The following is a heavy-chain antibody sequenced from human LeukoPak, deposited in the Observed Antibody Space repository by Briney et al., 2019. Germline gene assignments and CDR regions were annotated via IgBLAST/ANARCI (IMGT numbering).Heavy chain of an antibody. CDR2: IYYSGST. Sequence: SETLSLTCTVSGGSISSSSYYWGWIRQPPGKGLEWIGSIYYSGSTYYNPSPKSRVTISVDTSKNQFSLKLSSVTAADTAVYYCARHFNGYSNGPIDYWGQGTLVTVSS. D-gene: IGHD5-18*01. V-gene: IGHV4-39*01. CDR3: ARHFNGYSNGPIDY. CDR1: GGSISSSSYY. J-gene: IGHJ4*02.